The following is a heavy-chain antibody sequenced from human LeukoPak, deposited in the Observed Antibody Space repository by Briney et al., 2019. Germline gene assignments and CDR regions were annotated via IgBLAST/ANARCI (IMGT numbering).Heavy chain of an antibody. CDR2: INHSGST. J-gene: IGHJ4*02. CDR3: ARERLFWSGYSHRISFDY. D-gene: IGHD3-3*01. Sequence: PSETLSLTCAVYGGSFSGYYWSWIRQPPGKGLEWIGEINHSGSTNYNPSLKSRVTMSVDTSKNQFSLKLSSVTAADTAVYYCARERLFWSGYSHRISFDYWGQGTLVTVSS. CDR1: GGSFSGYY. V-gene: IGHV4-34*01.